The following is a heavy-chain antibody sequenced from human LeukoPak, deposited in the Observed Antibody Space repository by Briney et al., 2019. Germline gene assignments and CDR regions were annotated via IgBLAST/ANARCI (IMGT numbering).Heavy chain of an antibody. Sequence: PGGSLRLSCAASGFTFSSYAMSWVRQAPGKGLEWVSAISGSGGSTYYADSAKGRFTISRDNSKNTLYLQMNSLRAEDTAVYYCAKKRPTTMVRGGGYFDYWGQGTLVTVSS. J-gene: IGHJ4*02. CDR1: GFTFSSYA. D-gene: IGHD3-10*01. CDR3: AKKRPTTMVRGGGYFDY. V-gene: IGHV3-23*01. CDR2: ISGSGGST.